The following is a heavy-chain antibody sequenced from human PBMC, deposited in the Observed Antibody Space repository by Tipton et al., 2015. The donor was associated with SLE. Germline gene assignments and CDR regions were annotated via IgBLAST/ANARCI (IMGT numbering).Heavy chain of an antibody. CDR2: IYYSGST. CDR1: GGSISSYY. J-gene: IGHJ4*02. CDR3: ARGDRAFDY. D-gene: IGHD5-18*01. Sequence: LRLSCTVSGGSISSYYWSWIRQPPGKGLEWIGYIYYSGSTNYNPSLKSRVTISVDTPKNQFSLKLSSVTAADTAVYYCARGDRAFDYWGQGTLVTVSS. V-gene: IGHV4-59*08.